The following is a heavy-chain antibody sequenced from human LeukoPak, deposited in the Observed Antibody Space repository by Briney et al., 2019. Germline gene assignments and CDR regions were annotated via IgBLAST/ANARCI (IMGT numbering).Heavy chain of an antibody. V-gene: IGHV3-23*01. CDR2: ITDRGDKT. D-gene: IGHD6-19*01. Sequence: GGSLRLSCAASGFTFSSYAMNWVRQAPGKGLEWVSTITDRGDKTFYADSVKGRFTVSRDNSKNTLFLQMNSLRAEDTAVYYCARGAGWYNYWGQGILVTVSS. J-gene: IGHJ4*02. CDR3: ARGAGWYNY. CDR1: GFTFSSYA.